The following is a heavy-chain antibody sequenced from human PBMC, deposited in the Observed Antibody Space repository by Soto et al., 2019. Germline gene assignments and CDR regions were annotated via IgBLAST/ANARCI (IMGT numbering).Heavy chain of an antibody. CDR1: GGSISSYY. CDR3: ARVPGP. CDR2: IYYSGST. Sequence: PSETLSLTCTFSGGSISSYYWSWIRQPTGKGLEWIGYIYYSGSTYYNPSLKSRVTISVDRSKNQFSLKLSSVTAADTAVYYCARVPGPRGQGTLVTVSS. J-gene: IGHJ5*02. D-gene: IGHD7-27*01. V-gene: IGHV4-59*12.